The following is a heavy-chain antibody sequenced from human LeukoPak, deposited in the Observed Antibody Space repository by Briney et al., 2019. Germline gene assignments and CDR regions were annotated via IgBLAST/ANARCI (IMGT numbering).Heavy chain of an antibody. V-gene: IGHV3-74*01. CDR1: GFTFRSYW. Sequence: PGGSLRLSCAASGFTFRSYWMPWVRQTPGKGLVWVSHINNDGSDTSYADSVKGRFTITRDNAKNTLFLQMNSLRAEDTAVYYCARDQHGDYCLSYWGQGTLVAVSS. D-gene: IGHD4-17*01. J-gene: IGHJ4*02. CDR2: INNDGSDT. CDR3: ARDQHGDYCLSY.